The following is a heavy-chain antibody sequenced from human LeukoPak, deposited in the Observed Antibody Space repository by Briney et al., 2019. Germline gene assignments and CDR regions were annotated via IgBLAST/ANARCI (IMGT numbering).Heavy chain of an antibody. Sequence: SVKVSCKASGGTFSSYAISWVRQAPGQGLERMGRIIPILGIANYAQKFQGRVTITADKSTSTAYMELSSLRSEDTAVYYCASFSGYSSGWYPYWGQGTLVTVSS. CDR3: ASFSGYSSGWYPY. CDR2: IIPILGIA. V-gene: IGHV1-69*04. J-gene: IGHJ4*02. D-gene: IGHD6-19*01. CDR1: GGTFSSYA.